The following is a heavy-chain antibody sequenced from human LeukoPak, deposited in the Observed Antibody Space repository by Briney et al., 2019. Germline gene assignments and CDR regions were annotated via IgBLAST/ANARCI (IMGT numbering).Heavy chain of an antibody. V-gene: IGHV1-69*01. CDR2: IIPIFGTA. CDR1: GYSFTSYA. D-gene: IGHD1-26*01. CDR3: ARAGRDSGSPPFDY. Sequence: KISCQGSGYSFTSYAISWVRQAPGQGLEWMGGIIPIFGTANYAQKFRGRVTITADESTSTAYMELSSLRSEDTAVYYCARAGRDSGSPPFDYWGQGTLVTVSS. J-gene: IGHJ4*02.